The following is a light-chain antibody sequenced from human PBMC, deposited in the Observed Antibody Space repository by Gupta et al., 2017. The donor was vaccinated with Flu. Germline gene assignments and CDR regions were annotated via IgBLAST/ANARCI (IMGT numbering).Light chain of an antibody. CDR2: KDS. V-gene: IGLV3-25*02. Sequence: SYEPTQPHPVSVSPGQTARITCSGDALPKQYAYWYQQKPGQAPVLVIYKDSERPSGIPERFSGSSSGTTVTLTISGVQAEDEADYYWQSEASSDTLYVFGTGTKVTVL. CDR1: ALPKQY. J-gene: IGLJ1*01. CDR3: QSEASSDTLYV.